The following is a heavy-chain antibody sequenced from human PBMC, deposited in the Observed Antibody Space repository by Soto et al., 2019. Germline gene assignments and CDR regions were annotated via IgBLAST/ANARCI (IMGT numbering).Heavy chain of an antibody. Sequence: QVQLVESGGGVVQPGRSLRLSCAASGFTFSSYGMHWVRQAPGEGLEWVALISYDGSNKYYADSVKGRFTISRDYSKNSLYLQTNTLRAEDTAVYYCAKGPAIVLVPAAMNYYYGMDVWGQGTTVTVSS. V-gene: IGHV3-30*18. CDR2: ISYDGSNK. CDR1: GFTFSSYG. CDR3: AKGPAIVLVPAAMNYYYGMDV. J-gene: IGHJ6*02. D-gene: IGHD2-2*01.